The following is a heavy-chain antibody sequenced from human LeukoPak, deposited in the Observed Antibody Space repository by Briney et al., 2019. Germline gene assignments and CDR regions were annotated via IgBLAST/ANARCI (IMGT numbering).Heavy chain of an antibody. CDR1: GYSLTSNW. V-gene: IGHV5-10-1*01. D-gene: IGHD3-9*01. J-gene: IGHJ4*02. CDR2: IDPSDSYA. CDR3: ARQSGGDILTGYYREFDY. Sequence: GESLKISCKGSGYSLTSNWISWVRQMPGKGLEWMGRIDPSDSYANYSPSFQGHVTISADKSISTAYLQWSSLKASDTAMYYCARQSGGDILTGYYREFDYWGQGTLVTVSS.